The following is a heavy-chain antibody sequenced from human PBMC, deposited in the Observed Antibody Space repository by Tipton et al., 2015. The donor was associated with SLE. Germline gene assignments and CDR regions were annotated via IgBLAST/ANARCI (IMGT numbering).Heavy chain of an antibody. J-gene: IGHJ5*02. D-gene: IGHD1-1*01. V-gene: IGHV1-69*09. CDR1: GGTFSSYA. Sequence: QVQLVQSGAEVKKPGSSVKVSCKASGGTFSSYAISWVRQAPGQGLEWMGRIIPILGIANYAQKFQGRVTITADKSTSTAYMELSSLRSEDTAVYYCARVRYNWNVRGWFDPWGQGTLVTVSS. CDR2: IIPILGIA. CDR3: ARVRYNWNVRGWFDP.